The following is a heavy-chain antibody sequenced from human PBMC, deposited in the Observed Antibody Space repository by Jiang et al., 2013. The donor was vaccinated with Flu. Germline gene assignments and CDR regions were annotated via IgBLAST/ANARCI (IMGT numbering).Heavy chain of an antibody. V-gene: IGHV4-39*01. J-gene: IGHJ5*02. CDR2: SIIWEH. CDR3: ARLNYDFWSGYSGFHWFDP. Sequence: TCTVSGGSISSYYWGWIRQPPGRGWSGLGVSIIWEHLLQPSLKSRVTISVDTSKNQFSLKLSSVAAADTAVYYCARLNYDFWSGYSGFHWFDPWGQGTLVTVSS. CDR1: GGSISSYY. D-gene: IGHD3-3*01.